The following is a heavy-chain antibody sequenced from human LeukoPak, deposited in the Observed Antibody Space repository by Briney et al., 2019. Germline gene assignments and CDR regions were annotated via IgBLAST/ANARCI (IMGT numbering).Heavy chain of an antibody. CDR3: AKDGFDTGMVTYGMDV. CDR2: IRYDGSNK. V-gene: IGHV3-30*02. D-gene: IGHD5-18*01. Sequence: QTGGSLRLSCAASGFTFSSYGMHWVRQAPGKGLEWVAFIRYDGSNKNYADSVKGPFTISRDNSKNTLYLQMNSLRAEGTAVYYCAKDGFDTGMVTYGMDVWGQGTTVTVSS. J-gene: IGHJ6*02. CDR1: GFTFSSYG.